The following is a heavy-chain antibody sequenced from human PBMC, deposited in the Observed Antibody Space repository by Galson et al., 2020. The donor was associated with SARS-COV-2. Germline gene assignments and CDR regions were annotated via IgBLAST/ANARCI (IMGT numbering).Heavy chain of an antibody. D-gene: IGHD3-9*01. CDR3: ARGEGYFDWVPVGVNWFDP. CDR2: INHSGST. Sequence: SETLSLTCAVYGGSFSGYYWSWIRQPPGKGLEWIGEINHSGSTNYNPSLKSRVTISVDTSKNQFSLKLSSVTAADTAVYYCARGEGYFDWVPVGVNWFDPWGQGTLVTVSS. CDR1: GGSFSGYY. V-gene: IGHV4-34*01. J-gene: IGHJ5*02.